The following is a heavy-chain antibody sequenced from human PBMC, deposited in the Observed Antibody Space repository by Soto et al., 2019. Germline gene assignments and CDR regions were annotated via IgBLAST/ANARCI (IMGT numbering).Heavy chain of an antibody. CDR2: ISSSSSTI. J-gene: IGHJ4*02. D-gene: IGHD3-9*01. CDR1: GFTFSSYS. Sequence: EVQLVESGGGLVQPGGSLRLSCAASGFTFSSYSMNWVRQAPGKGLEWVSYISSSSSTIYYADSVKGRFTISRDNAKKSLYLQMNSLRDEDTAVYYCARDHLYLDWLLYAPHFDYWGQGTLVTVSS. V-gene: IGHV3-48*02. CDR3: ARDHLYLDWLLYAPHFDY.